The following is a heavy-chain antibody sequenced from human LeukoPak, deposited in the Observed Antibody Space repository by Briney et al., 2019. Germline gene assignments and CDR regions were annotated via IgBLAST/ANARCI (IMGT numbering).Heavy chain of an antibody. V-gene: IGHV4-34*01. CDR3: ATLCSGGSCYSQDY. Sequence: SETLSLTCAVYGGSFSGYCWSWIRQPPGKGLEWIGEINHSGSTNYNPSLKSRVTISVDTSKNQFSLKLSSVTAADTAVYYCATLCSGGSCYSQDYWGQGTLVTVSS. D-gene: IGHD2-15*01. CDR2: INHSGST. J-gene: IGHJ4*02. CDR1: GGSFSGYC.